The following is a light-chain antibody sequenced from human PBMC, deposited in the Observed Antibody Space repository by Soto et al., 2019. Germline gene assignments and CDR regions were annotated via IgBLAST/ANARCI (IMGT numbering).Light chain of an antibody. CDR3: HQYGSSPPYT. CDR2: DAS. Sequence: EIALTQSPATLSLSPGERATLSCRASHSVSNYLAWYQQKPGQAPRLLIYDASNRAAGIPARFSGSGSGTDFTLTISRLEPEDFAVYYCHQYGSSPPYTFGQGTKLEI. CDR1: HSVSNY. V-gene: IGKV3-20*01. J-gene: IGKJ2*01.